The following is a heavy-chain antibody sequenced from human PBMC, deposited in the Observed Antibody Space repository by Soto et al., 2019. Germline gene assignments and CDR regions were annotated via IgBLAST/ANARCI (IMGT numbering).Heavy chain of an antibody. CDR3: ARSRIAARGLDV. CDR1: GGTFSSYA. Sequence: VEVCCQASGGTFSSYASSWVRHAPGQGLEWVGGIIPIFGTANYAQKFQGRVTITADESTSTAYMELSSLRSEDTAVYYCARSRIAARGLDVWGQGTTVTVSS. J-gene: IGHJ6*02. D-gene: IGHD6-13*01. CDR2: IIPIFGTA. V-gene: IGHV1-69*13.